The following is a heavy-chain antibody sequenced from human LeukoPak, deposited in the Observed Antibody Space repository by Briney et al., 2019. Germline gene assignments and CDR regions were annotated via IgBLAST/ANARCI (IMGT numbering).Heavy chain of an antibody. V-gene: IGHV1-18*01. D-gene: IGHD6-13*01. Sequence: GASVKVSCKASGYTFTSYGISWVRQAPGQGLEWMGWISAYNGNTNYAQKLQGRVTMTTDTSTSTAYMVLRSLRSDDTAVYYCARVRGIAAAGVYYYYGMDVWGQGTTVTVSS. CDR1: GYTFTSYG. CDR2: ISAYNGNT. CDR3: ARVRGIAAAGVYYYYGMDV. J-gene: IGHJ6*02.